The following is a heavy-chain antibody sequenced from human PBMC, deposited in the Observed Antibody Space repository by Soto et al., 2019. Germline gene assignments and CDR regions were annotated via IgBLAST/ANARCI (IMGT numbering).Heavy chain of an antibody. CDR1: GFTFSSYA. V-gene: IGHV3-30-3*01. CDR3: ARLELPENIYGMDV. J-gene: IGHJ6*01. CDR2: ISYDGSNK. Sequence: QVQLVESGGGVVQPGRSLRLSCAASGFTFSSYAMHWVRQAPGKGLEWVAVISYDGSNKYYADSVKGRFTISRDNSKNPRYLQMNSLRAEDTAVYYCARLELPENIYGMDVGGQGPRSPSPQ. D-gene: IGHD1-26*01.